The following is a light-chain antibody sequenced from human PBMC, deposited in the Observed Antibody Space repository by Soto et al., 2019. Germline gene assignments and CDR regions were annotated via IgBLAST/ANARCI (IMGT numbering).Light chain of an antibody. CDR1: QTISSW. Sequence: DIQMTQSPSTLSGSVGDRVTITCRASQTISSWLAWYQQKPGKAPKLLIYKASTLKSGVPSRFSGSGSGTDFTLTVSGLQAEDVAIYYCHQYFRSPITFGGGAKVDIK. CDR3: HQYFRSPIT. V-gene: IGKV1-5*03. J-gene: IGKJ4*01. CDR2: KAS.